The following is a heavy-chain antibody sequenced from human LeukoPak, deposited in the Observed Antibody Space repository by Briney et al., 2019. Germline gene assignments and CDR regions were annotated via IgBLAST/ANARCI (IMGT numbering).Heavy chain of an antibody. Sequence: GGSLRLSCAASGFTFCDYAMNWVRQAPGKGLEWVSAISGSDGGAHYSDSVKGRFTISRDNSKNTLFLQMSSLRAEDTAIYYCAKNVALGYCSSTSCPIDPWGQGTLVTVSS. CDR1: GFTFCDYA. CDR2: ISGSDGGA. J-gene: IGHJ5*02. V-gene: IGHV3-23*01. D-gene: IGHD2-2*01. CDR3: AKNVALGYCSSTSCPIDP.